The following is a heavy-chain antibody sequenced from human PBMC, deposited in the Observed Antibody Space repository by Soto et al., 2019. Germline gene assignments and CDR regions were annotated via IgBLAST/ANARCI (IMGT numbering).Heavy chain of an antibody. CDR1: GGSISRYY. Sequence: SETLSLTCTVSGGSISRYYWSWIRQPPGKGLEWIGYLYNTGSTIYNPSLKSRVTISVDTSKNQFSLKLSSVTAADTAVYYCARRVDYVWGSYRYSPYFDYWGQGTLVTVSS. CDR2: LYNTGST. CDR3: ARRVDYVWGSYRYSPYFDY. V-gene: IGHV4-59*08. D-gene: IGHD3-16*02. J-gene: IGHJ4*02.